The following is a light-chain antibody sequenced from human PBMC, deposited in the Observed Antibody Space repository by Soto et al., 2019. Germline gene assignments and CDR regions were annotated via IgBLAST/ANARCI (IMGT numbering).Light chain of an antibody. Sequence: QAVVTQPPSVSGAPGQRVTISCTGSSSNIGAGYDVHWYKQLPGTAPKLLIFGNYNRPSGVPDRFSGSKSGTSASLAITGLQAEDEADYYCQSYDSSLSGVIFGGGTKLTVL. CDR2: GNY. J-gene: IGLJ2*01. CDR1: SSNIGAGYD. V-gene: IGLV1-40*01. CDR3: QSYDSSLSGVI.